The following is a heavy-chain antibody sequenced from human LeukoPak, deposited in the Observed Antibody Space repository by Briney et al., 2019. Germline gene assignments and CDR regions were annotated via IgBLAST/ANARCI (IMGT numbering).Heavy chain of an antibody. CDR2: IYHSGST. D-gene: IGHD6-13*01. J-gene: IGHJ1*01. CDR1: GGSISSSSYY. Sequence: SETLSLTCTVSGGSISSSSYYWGWIRQPPGKGLEWVGEIYHSGSTNYNPSLKSRVTISLDKSKNQFSLRLTSVTAADTAVYFCAGTKGGSSYEYFQHWGQGTLVTVSS. V-gene: IGHV4-39*07. CDR3: AGTKGGSSYEYFQH.